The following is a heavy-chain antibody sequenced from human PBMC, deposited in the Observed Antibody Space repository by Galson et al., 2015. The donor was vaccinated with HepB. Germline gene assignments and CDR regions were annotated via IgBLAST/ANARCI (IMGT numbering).Heavy chain of an antibody. CDR3: ARDRAAIVGTNYYYFGLDV. D-gene: IGHD1-26*01. CDR2: MSYDGSNE. CDR1: GFTFSSYA. J-gene: IGHJ6*02. V-gene: IGHV3-30*04. Sequence: SLRLSCAASGFTFSSYAMHWVRQAPGKGLEWVAVMSYDGSNEYYAGSVKGRFTISRDNSTLYLQMRSLRAEDTAVYHCARDRAAIVGTNYYYFGLDVWGQGTTVTVSS.